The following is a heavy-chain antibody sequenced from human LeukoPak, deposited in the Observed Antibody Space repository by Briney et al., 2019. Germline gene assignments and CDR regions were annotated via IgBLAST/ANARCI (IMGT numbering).Heavy chain of an antibody. D-gene: IGHD6-13*01. J-gene: IGHJ5*02. CDR3: ARGRRAAGWFDP. CDR2: INHSGST. CDR1: GGSFSGYY. V-gene: IGHV4-34*01. Sequence: PSETLSLTCAVYGGSFSGYYWSWIRQPPGKGLEWIGEINHSGSTNYNPSLKSRVTISVDTSKNQFSLKLSSVTAADTAVYYCARGRRAAGWFDPWGQGTLVTVSS.